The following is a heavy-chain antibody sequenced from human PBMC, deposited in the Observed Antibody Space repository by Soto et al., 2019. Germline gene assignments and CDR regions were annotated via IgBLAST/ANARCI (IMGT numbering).Heavy chain of an antibody. Sequence: SETLSLTCTVSGGSISSSSYYWGWIRQPPGKGLEWIGSIYYSGSTYYNPSLKSRVTISEDTSKNQFALKLSSVTAADTAVYYCVRHRQELGSSAGAFDYWGQGTLVTVSS. V-gene: IGHV4-39*01. CDR2: IYYSGST. CDR3: VRHRQELGSSAGAFDY. CDR1: GGSISSSSYY. D-gene: IGHD6-6*01. J-gene: IGHJ4*02.